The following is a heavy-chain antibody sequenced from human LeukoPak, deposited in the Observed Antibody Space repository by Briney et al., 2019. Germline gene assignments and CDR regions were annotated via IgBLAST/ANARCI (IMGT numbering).Heavy chain of an antibody. J-gene: IGHJ4*02. V-gene: IGHV4-61*02. CDR1: GGSLSSGSYY. CDR3: ARERRGPTYFDY. D-gene: IGHD3-10*01. CDR2: IYTSGST. Sequence: SETLSLTCTVSGGSLSSGSYYWSWIRQPAGKGLEWIGRIYTSGSTNYNPSLKSRVTISVDTSKNQFSLRLSSVTAADTAVYYCARERRGPTYFDYWGQGTLVTVSS.